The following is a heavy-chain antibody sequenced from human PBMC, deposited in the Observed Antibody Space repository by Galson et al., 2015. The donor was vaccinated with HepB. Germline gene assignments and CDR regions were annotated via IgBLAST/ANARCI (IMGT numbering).Heavy chain of an antibody. Sequence: SLRLSCAASGFTFNSFALSWVRQAPGKGLEWVSGTSGGGGNTYSADTVKGRFTTSRDNPKNTLYLQMDSLRAADTAVYYCAKGALQKTFSFFDLWGQGTLVTVSS. CDR2: TSGGGGNT. D-gene: IGHD3-16*02. CDR1: GFTFNSFA. CDR3: AKGALQKTFSFFDL. J-gene: IGHJ4*02. V-gene: IGHV3-23*01.